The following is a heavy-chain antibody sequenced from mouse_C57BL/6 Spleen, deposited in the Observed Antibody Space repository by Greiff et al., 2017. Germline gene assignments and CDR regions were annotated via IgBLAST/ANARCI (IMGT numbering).Heavy chain of an antibody. CDR2: INPSNGGT. V-gene: IGHV1-53*01. CDR1: GYTFTSYW. D-gene: IGHD2-2*01. J-gene: IGHJ2*01. CDR3: ARGTYGYEGYYFDY. Sequence: QVHVKQSGTELVKPGASVKLSCKASGYTFTSYWMHWVKQRPGQGLEWIGNINPSNGGTNYNEKFKSKATLTVDKSSSTAYMQLSSLTSEDSAVYYCARGTYGYEGYYFDYWGQGTTLTVSS.